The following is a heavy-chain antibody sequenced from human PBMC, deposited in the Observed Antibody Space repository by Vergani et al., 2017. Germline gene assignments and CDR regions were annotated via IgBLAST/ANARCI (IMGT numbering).Heavy chain of an antibody. CDR2: INHSGST. Sequence: QVQLQQWGAGLLKPSETLSLTCAVYGGSFSGYYWSWIRQPPGKGLEWIGEINHSGSTNYNPSLKSRVTISVDTSKNHFSLKLSSVTAADTAVYYCARDSYNYVGVSFDIWGQGTRVTVSS. D-gene: IGHD5-24*01. CDR3: ARDSYNYVGVSFDI. CDR1: GGSFSGYY. V-gene: IGHV4-34*01. J-gene: IGHJ3*02.